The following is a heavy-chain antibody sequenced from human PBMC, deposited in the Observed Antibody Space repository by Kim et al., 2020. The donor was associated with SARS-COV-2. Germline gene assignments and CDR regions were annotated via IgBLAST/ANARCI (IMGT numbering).Heavy chain of an antibody. J-gene: IGHJ3*02. Sequence: GGSLRLSYAASGFTVSSNYMSWVRQAPGKGLEWVSVIYSGGSTYYADSVKGRFTISRDNSKNTLYLQMNSLRAEDTAVYYCARFRLIVVVPAAGRAFDIWGQGTMVTVSS. V-gene: IGHV3-53*01. D-gene: IGHD2-2*01. CDR2: IYSGGST. CDR3: ARFRLIVVVPAAGRAFDI. CDR1: GFTVSSNY.